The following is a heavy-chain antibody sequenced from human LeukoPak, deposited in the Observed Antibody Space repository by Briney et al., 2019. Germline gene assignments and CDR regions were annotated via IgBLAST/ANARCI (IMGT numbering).Heavy chain of an antibody. CDR3: ATDHRNLDAFDI. CDR1: GSSVSKNS. J-gene: IGHJ3*02. CDR2: IYAGDST. D-gene: IGHD1-14*01. V-gene: IGHV3-66*01. Sequence: GGSLRLSCAVSGSSVSKNSINWVRQAPGKGLEWVSVIYAGDSTYYADSVKGRFTISSDKSKNTVYLQMNSLRAGDTAVYYCATDHRNLDAFDIWGQGTTVTVSP.